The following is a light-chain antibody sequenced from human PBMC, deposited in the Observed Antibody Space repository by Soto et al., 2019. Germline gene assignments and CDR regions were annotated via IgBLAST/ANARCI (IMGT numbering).Light chain of an antibody. V-gene: IGKV2-28*01. J-gene: IGKJ1*01. Sequence: DIVLTQSPLSLPVTPGESASISCKASQSLLLSSGNNYLDWYLQKPGQSPQLLIYLGSNRASGVPDRFSGSGSGTDFTLKIGRVEAEDVGVYYCMQPLQSWTFGQGTKV. CDR1: QSLLLSSGNNY. CDR3: MQPLQSWT. CDR2: LGS.